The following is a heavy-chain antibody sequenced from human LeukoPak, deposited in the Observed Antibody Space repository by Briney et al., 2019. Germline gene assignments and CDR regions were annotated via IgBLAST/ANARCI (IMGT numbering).Heavy chain of an antibody. CDR2: IYHSGST. CDR1: GYSISSGYY. J-gene: IGHJ4*02. V-gene: IGHV4-38-2*01. Sequence: KPSETLSLTCAVSGYSISSGYYWGWVRQPPGKGLEWIGSIYHSGSTYYNPSLKSRVTIPVDTSKTQFSLKLSSVTAADTAVYYWARQYCSSTSCLDDFDYWGQGTLVTVSS. D-gene: IGHD2-2*01. CDR3: ARQYCSSTSCLDDFDY.